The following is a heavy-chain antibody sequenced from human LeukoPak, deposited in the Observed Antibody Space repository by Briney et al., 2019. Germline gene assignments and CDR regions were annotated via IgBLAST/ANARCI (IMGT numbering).Heavy chain of an antibody. Sequence: SVKVSCKASGGTFSSYAISWVRQAPGQGLEWMGGIIPIFGTANYAQKFQSRVTITADKSTSTAYMELSSLRSEDTAVYYCARGQRGYDYDYYYGMDVWGKGTTVTVSS. CDR3: ARGQRGYDYDYYYGMDV. CDR1: GGTFSSYA. D-gene: IGHD5-12*01. J-gene: IGHJ6*04. CDR2: IIPIFGTA. V-gene: IGHV1-69*06.